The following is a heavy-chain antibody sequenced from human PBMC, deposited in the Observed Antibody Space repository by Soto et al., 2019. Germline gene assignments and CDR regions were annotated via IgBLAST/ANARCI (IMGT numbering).Heavy chain of an antibody. Sequence: QVQPVQSGAEVKKPGSSVKVSCKASGGTFSSYAISWVRQAPGQGLEWMGGIIPIFGTANYAQKFQGRVTITADESTSTAYMELSSLRSEDTAVYYCARDRLRYSSSWYWFDPWGQGTLVTVSS. CDR2: IIPIFGTA. CDR1: GGTFSSYA. CDR3: ARDRLRYSSSWYWFDP. V-gene: IGHV1-69*01. J-gene: IGHJ5*02. D-gene: IGHD6-13*01.